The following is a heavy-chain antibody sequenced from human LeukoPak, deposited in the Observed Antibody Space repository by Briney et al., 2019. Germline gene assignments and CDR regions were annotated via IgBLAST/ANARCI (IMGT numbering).Heavy chain of an antibody. CDR1: GFTFSSYS. J-gene: IGHJ6*04. V-gene: IGHV3-21*01. CDR3: ARDRGIWMDV. Sequence: PGGSLRFSCAASGFTFSSYSMNWVRQAPGKGLEWVSSISSSSSYIYYADSVKGRFTISRDNAKNSLYLQMNSLRAEDTAVYYCARDRGIWMDVWGKGTTVTVSS. CDR2: ISSSSSYI. D-gene: IGHD2-15*01.